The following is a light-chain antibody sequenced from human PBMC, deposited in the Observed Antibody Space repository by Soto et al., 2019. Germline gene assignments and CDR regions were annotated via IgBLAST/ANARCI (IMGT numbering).Light chain of an antibody. CDR2: GAS. V-gene: IGKV3-20*01. J-gene: IGKJ1*01. CDR3: QQYGSSPGWT. Sequence: EIVLTQSPGTLSLSPGERATLSCRASQSVSSSYLAWYQQKPGQAPRLLIYGASSRATGILDRFSGSGSGTDFTLTISRLEPEDFAVYYCQQYGSSPGWTFGQGTKVDIK. CDR1: QSVSSSY.